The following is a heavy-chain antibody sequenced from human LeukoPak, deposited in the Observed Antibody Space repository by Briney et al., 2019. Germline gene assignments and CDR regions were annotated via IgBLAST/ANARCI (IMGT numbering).Heavy chain of an antibody. CDR3: AKDVRGYFTDAFDI. Sequence: GGSLRFSCAASGFSFSSYGMHWVRQAPGKGLKWVAFIRYDGNNKYYTDSVKGRFTISRDNSKTTLYLQMNSLRAEDTAVYYCAKDVRGYFTDAFDIWGQGTMVTVSS. J-gene: IGHJ3*02. CDR1: GFSFSSYG. D-gene: IGHD2-15*01. V-gene: IGHV3-30*02. CDR2: IRYDGNNK.